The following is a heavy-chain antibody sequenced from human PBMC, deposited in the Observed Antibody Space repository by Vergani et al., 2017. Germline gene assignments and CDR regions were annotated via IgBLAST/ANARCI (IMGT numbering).Heavy chain of an antibody. Sequence: QVQLVESGGGLVKPGGSLRLSCAASGFTFSDYYMSWIRQAPGKGLEWVSYISSSSSYTNYADSVKGRFTISRDNAKNSLYLQMNSLRAEDTAVYYCARSFSSGYSSGDWYFDLWGRGTLVTVSS. CDR2: ISSSSSYT. CDR3: ARSFSSGYSSGDWYFDL. D-gene: IGHD3-22*01. CDR1: GFTFSDYY. J-gene: IGHJ2*01. V-gene: IGHV3-11*06.